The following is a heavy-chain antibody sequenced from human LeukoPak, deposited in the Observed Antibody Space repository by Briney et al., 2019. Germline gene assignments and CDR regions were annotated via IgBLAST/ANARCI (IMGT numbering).Heavy chain of an antibody. J-gene: IGHJ3*02. CDR1: GFTFSSYY. D-gene: IGHD6-19*01. CDR3: ARGCSSCWYGGDAFDI. V-gene: IGHV3-33*01. Sequence: GGSLTLSCAASGFTFSSYYIRWVRQAPGKGLEWVAVIWYDGSNKYYAASVKGRFTISRDNSKNTLYLQMSSLRAEDTAMYYCARGCSSCWYGGDAFDIWGQGTMVTVSS. CDR2: IWYDGSNK.